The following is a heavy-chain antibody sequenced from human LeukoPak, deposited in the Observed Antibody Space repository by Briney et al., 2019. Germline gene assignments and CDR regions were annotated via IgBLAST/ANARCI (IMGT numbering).Heavy chain of an antibody. CDR3: ATPPTVTRNY. CDR2: ISGSGGRT. J-gene: IGHJ4*02. Sequence: GGSLRLSCAASGFTFSSYGMSWVRQAPGKGLEWVSSISGSGGRTHYADSVRGRFTISRDNSKNTLYLQMDSLRAEDTAVYYCATPPTVTRNYWGQGTLVTVSS. CDR1: GFTFSSYG. V-gene: IGHV3-23*01. D-gene: IGHD4-17*01.